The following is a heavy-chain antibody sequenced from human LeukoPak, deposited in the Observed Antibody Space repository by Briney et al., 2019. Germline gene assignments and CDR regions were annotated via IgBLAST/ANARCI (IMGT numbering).Heavy chain of an antibody. J-gene: IGHJ4*02. CDR3: AKDRLNYYGSGMYYFDY. D-gene: IGHD3-10*01. CDR2: INHSGST. Sequence: SETLSLTCAVYGGSFSGYYWSWIRQPPGKGLEWIGEINHSGSTNYNPSLKSRVTISVDTSKNQFSLKLSSVTAADTAVYYCAKDRLNYYGSGMYYFDYWGQGTLVTVSS. V-gene: IGHV4-34*01. CDR1: GGSFSGYY.